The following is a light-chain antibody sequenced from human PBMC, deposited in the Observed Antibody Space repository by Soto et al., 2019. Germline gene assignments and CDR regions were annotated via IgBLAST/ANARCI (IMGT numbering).Light chain of an antibody. CDR1: QSIGNF. Sequence: DIQMTQSPSSLSASVGDRVTITCRASQSIGNFLIWYQQKPGKAPNLLIYDASTLQSGVPSRFSGSGSGTDFTLTISSLGPDDFAVYYCHLSYPPPIAFGAGPKVDIK. CDR3: HLSYPPPIA. J-gene: IGKJ3*01. CDR2: DAS. V-gene: IGKV1-39*01.